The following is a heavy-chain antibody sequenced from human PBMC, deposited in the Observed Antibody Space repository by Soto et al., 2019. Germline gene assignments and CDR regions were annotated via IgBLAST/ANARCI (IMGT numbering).Heavy chain of an antibody. Sequence: PGGSLRLSCAASGFTFSSYSMTWVRQAPWKGLEWFSSSSSSSSYIYYADSVKGRFTISRDNAKNSLYLQMNSLRAEDTAVYYCARDFEPGYVAGAGPNWFDAWGQGSLVTVS. CDR1: GFTFSSYS. J-gene: IGHJ5*02. V-gene: IGHV3-21*01. CDR2: SSSSSSYI. CDR3: ARDFEPGYVAGAGPNWFDA. D-gene: IGHD6-13*01.